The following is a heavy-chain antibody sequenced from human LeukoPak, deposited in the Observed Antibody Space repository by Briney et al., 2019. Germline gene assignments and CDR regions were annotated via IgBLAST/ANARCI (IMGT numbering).Heavy chain of an antibody. CDR1: GFSVSSNY. CDR3: AREGGSGYCSTTSCALDV. J-gene: IGHJ6*04. CDR2: IFKGGET. Sequence: PGGCLRLSRAASGFSVSSNYMSWVRQTPGKGLEWVSSIFKGGETFYAESVEGRFTISRDNSKNTLFLQMNSLRVEDTAVYFCAREGGSGYCSTTSCALDVWGKGTTATVSS. D-gene: IGHD2-2*01. V-gene: IGHV3-53*01.